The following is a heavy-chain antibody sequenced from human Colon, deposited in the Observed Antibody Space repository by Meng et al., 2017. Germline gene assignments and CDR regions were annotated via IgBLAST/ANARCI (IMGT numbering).Heavy chain of an antibody. V-gene: IGHV1-18*01. CDR2: ITAHSGST. CDR1: GDPFTNYG. Sequence: QVTLVQSAAEVKKPGASVKVSCKASGDPFTNYGISWVRQAPGQGLEWVGWITAHSGSTNYAQKFQGRVTMTTDTSTNTAYMELRSLGSDDTAVYYCARDQKYSFGTYFFDFWGQGTLVTVSS. D-gene: IGHD5-18*01. CDR3: ARDQKYSFGTYFFDF. J-gene: IGHJ4*02.